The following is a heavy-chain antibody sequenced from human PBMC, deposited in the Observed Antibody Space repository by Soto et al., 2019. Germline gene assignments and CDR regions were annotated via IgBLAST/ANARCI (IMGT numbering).Heavy chain of an antibody. CDR3: ARGNYDILTGPPHYYYYYGMDV. Sequence: GESLKISCKGSGYSFTSYWISWVRQMPGKGLEWMGRIDPSDSYTNYSPSFQGHVTISADKSISTAYLQWSSLKASDTAMYYCARGNYDILTGPPHYYYYYGMDVWGQGTTVTSP. V-gene: IGHV5-10-1*01. CDR2: IDPSDSYT. J-gene: IGHJ6*02. D-gene: IGHD3-9*01. CDR1: GYSFTSYW.